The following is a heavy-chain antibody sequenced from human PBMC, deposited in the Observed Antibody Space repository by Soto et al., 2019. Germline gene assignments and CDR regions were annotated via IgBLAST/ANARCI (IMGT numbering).Heavy chain of an antibody. CDR2: ISSSSSTI. CDR1: GFTFSSYS. J-gene: IGHJ6*02. V-gene: IGHV3-48*02. CDR3: ARGLSGYCSSTSCYSIGMDV. D-gene: IGHD2-2*03. Sequence: GGSLRLSCAASGFTFSSYSMNWVRQAPGKGLEWASYISSSSSTIYYADSVKGRFTISRDNAKNSLYLQMNSLRDEDTAVYYCARGLSGYCSSTSCYSIGMDVWGQGTTVTVSS.